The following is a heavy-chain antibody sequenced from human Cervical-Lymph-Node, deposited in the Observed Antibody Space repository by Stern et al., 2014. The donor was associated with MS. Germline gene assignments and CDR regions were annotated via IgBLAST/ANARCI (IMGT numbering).Heavy chain of an antibody. CDR1: GGPFSSYA. CDR3: ARQVRKNWFDP. Sequence: QVQLVESGAEVKTPGSSGKVSCKASGGPFSSYALSWVRQPPGQGLDWMGGIIPIFGTANYAQKFQGRVTITADESTSTAYMELSSLRSEDTAVYYCARQVRKNWFDPWGQGTLVTVSS. V-gene: IGHV1-69*01. J-gene: IGHJ5*02. CDR2: IIPIFGTA.